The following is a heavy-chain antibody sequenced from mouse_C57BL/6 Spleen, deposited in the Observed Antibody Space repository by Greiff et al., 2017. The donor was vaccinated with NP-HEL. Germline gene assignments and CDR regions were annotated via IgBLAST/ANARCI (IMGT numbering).Heavy chain of an antibody. CDR3: ARRDYYGSSYWYFDV. Sequence: VQLVESGAELVRPGTSVKMSCKASGYTFTNYWIGWAKQRPGHGLEWIGDIYPGGGYTNYNEKFKGKATLTADKSSSTAHMQFSSLTSEDSAIYYCARRDYYGSSYWYFDVWGTGTTVTVSS. V-gene: IGHV1-63*01. CDR1: GYTFTNYW. D-gene: IGHD1-1*01. J-gene: IGHJ1*03. CDR2: IYPGGGYT.